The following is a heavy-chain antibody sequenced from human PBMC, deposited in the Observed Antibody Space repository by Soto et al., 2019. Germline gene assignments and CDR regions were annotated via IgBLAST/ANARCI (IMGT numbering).Heavy chain of an antibody. CDR2: IIPILGIA. J-gene: IGHJ4*02. D-gene: IGHD3-22*01. Sequence: QVQLVQSGAEVKKPGSSVKVSCKASGGTFSSYTISWVRQAPGPGLEWMGSIIPILGIANYAQKFHGRVTITADRSTSTAYMELSSLRSEDTAVYYCASRYDSSDYWGQGTLVTVSS. CDR1: GGTFSSYT. V-gene: IGHV1-69*02. CDR3: ASRYDSSDY.